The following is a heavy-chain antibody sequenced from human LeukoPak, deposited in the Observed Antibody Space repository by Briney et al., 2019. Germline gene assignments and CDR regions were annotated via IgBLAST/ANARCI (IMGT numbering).Heavy chain of an antibody. V-gene: IGHV3-23*01. Sequence: GGSLRPSCAASAFTFSSYAMSWVRQAPGKGLEWVSVISGSGGSTFYADSVKGRFTISRDNSKNTLYLQMNSLRGEDTAIYYCAKVTYGSGTYGAFDYWGQGTLVTVSS. D-gene: IGHD3-10*01. J-gene: IGHJ4*02. CDR2: ISGSGGST. CDR3: AKVTYGSGTYGAFDY. CDR1: AFTFSSYA.